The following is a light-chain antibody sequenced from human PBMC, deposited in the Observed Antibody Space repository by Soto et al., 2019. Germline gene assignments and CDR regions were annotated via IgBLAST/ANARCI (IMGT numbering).Light chain of an antibody. CDR1: QDIRGA. CDR2: DVS. Sequence: AIQVTQSPSSLSASVGDRVTITCRASQDIRGALAWYQQKPGKAPKLLIYDVSTLASGVQSRFSGSCSGTEFTLTISSLQPEHFGTYYCQPFNSYPITFCHGTRLEIK. CDR3: QPFNSYPIT. J-gene: IGKJ5*01. V-gene: IGKV1-13*02.